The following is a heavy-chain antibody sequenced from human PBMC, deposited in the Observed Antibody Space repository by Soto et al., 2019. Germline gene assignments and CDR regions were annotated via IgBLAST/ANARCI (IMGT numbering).Heavy chain of an antibody. CDR1: GFTFSSYD. CDR3: ARVLRGYSGFEDYFDY. D-gene: IGHD5-12*01. J-gene: IGHJ4*02. CDR2: IGIAGDT. Sequence: GGSLRLSCAASGFTFSSYDMHWVRQPTGEGLEWVAAIGIAGDTCYPASVQGRFTVSRENAKNSLFLQMNSLRAGDTAVYYCARVLRGYSGFEDYFDYWGQGALVTVSS. V-gene: IGHV3-13*04.